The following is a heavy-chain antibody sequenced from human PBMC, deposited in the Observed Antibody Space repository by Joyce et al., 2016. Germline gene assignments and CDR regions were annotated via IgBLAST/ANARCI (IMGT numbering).Heavy chain of an antibody. Sequence: EVQLVDYGGGLVQPGGSLSLSCVASGFTFSGYSMNWVRQAPGKGLAWITYIDRSSTTSYYADAVKGRFTISRNNVKNSVYLQMNSLRADDTAVYFCARDPDCDGGNCYSDFDYWGQGTLVTVSS. CDR1: GFTFSGYS. D-gene: IGHD2-15*01. CDR3: ARDPDCDGGNCYSDFDY. J-gene: IGHJ4*02. V-gene: IGHV3-48*01. CDR2: IDRSSTTS.